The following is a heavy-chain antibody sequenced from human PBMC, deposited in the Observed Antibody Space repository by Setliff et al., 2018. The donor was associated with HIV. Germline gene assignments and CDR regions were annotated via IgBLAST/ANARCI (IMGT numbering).Heavy chain of an antibody. CDR1: GFSFTTVGAG. J-gene: IGHJ4*02. D-gene: IGHD5-18*01. Sequence: SGPTLVNPTQTLTLTCTFSGFSFTTVGAGVGWIRQPPGKALEWLGVIYWDDDKRYNPSLRSRLTFTRDTSKNQVVLTMTNMHPVDTATYYCARILGPSCTAPDYWGQGALVTVSS. CDR3: ARILGPSCTAPDY. CDR2: IYWDDDK. V-gene: IGHV2-5*02.